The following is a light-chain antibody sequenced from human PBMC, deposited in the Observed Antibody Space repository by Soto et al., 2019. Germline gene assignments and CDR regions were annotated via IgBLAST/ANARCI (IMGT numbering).Light chain of an antibody. V-gene: IGKV1-12*01. CDR2: AAS. J-gene: IGKJ3*01. CDR3: QQANSLPFA. Sequence: DIPMTQSPTSVSASVGDRVTITCRASQGISSCLAWYQQKPGKAPKLLIYAASSLQSGVPSRFSGSGSGTDFTLTSSSLQPEDFATYYCQQANSLPFAFGPGTNVDIK. CDR1: QGISSC.